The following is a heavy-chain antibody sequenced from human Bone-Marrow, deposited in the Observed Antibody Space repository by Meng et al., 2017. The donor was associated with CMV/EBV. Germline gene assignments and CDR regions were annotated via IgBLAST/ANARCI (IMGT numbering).Heavy chain of an antibody. CDR2: IRYDGSNK. J-gene: IGHJ4*01. D-gene: IGHD4-23*01. CDR3: ASTNDYGGYSLN. CDR1: GFTFSSYG. V-gene: IGHV3-30*02. Sequence: GGSLRLSCAASGFTFSSYGMHWVRQAPGKGLEWVAFIRYDGSNKYYADSVKGRFTISRDNSKNSLYLQMNSLRAEDTAVYYCASTNDYGGYSLNWGQGTMVTVSS.